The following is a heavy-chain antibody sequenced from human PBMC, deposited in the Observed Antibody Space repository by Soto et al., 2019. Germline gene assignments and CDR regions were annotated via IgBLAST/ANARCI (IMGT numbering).Heavy chain of an antibody. Sequence: EVQLVESGGGLVQPGGSLRLSCAASGFSFSSHWMSWVRQAPGKRLEWVANIKQNGGEEHYLDSVKGRFTLSRDNAKNSLYLQMNSLRAEDTAVYYCAKSEGYSLDIRGPGTMVTVSS. CDR3: AKSEGYSLDI. V-gene: IGHV3-7*01. J-gene: IGHJ3*02. D-gene: IGHD1-1*01. CDR2: IKQNGGEE. CDR1: GFSFSSHW.